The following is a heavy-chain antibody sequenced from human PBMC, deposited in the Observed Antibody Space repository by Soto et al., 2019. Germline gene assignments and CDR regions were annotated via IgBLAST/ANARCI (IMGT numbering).Heavy chain of an antibody. Sequence: ASVKVSCKASGYTFTSYDINWVRQAPGQGLEWMGIINPSGGSTSYAQKFQGRVTMTRDTSTSTVYMELSSLRSEDTAVYYCARVPSVLLWFGELYSWGQGTLVTVSS. J-gene: IGHJ4*02. V-gene: IGHV1-46*03. CDR1: GYTFTSYD. CDR3: ARVPSVLLWFGELYS. CDR2: INPSGGST. D-gene: IGHD3-10*01.